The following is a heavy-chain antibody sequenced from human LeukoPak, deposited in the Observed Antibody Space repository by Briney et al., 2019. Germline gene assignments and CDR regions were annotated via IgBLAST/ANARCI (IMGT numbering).Heavy chain of an antibody. CDR2: ISGSGGST. V-gene: IGHV3-23*01. D-gene: IGHD3-10*01. CDR3: AKDLVSDGSSGFDY. Sequence: GGSLTLSCVASGFTFSSYAMSWVRQAPGKGMEWVSAISGSGGSTYYADSVKGRFTISRDNSKNTLYLQMNSLRAEDTAVYYCAKDLVSDGSSGFDYWGQGTLVTVSS. J-gene: IGHJ4*02. CDR1: GFTFSSYA.